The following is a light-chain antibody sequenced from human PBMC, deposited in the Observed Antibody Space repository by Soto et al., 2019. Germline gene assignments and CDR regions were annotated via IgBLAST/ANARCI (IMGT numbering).Light chain of an antibody. V-gene: IGKV3D-15*01. CDR2: GAS. J-gene: IGKJ4*01. Sequence: EIVMTQSPATLSVSPGERATLSCRASQSVTNNLAWYQQKPGQAPSLLIYGASTRDTGIPARFSGSGSGTEFTLTISGLQSEDFAVYYCQQYNNWPLTFGGGTKVEIK. CDR3: QQYNNWPLT. CDR1: QSVTNN.